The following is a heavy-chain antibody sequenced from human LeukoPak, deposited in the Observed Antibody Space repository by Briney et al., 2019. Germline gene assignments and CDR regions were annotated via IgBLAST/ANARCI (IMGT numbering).Heavy chain of an antibody. CDR3: ARSSIGGYSARSDP. CDR1: GGSISSYY. D-gene: IGHD3-10*01. CDR2: IYYSGST. J-gene: IGHJ5*02. Sequence: SETLSLTCTVSGGSISSYYWSWIRQPPGKGLEWIGYIYYSGSTNYNPSLKSRVTISVDTSKNQFSLKLSSVTAADTAVYYCARSSIGGYSARSDPWGQGTLVTVSS. V-gene: IGHV4-59*01.